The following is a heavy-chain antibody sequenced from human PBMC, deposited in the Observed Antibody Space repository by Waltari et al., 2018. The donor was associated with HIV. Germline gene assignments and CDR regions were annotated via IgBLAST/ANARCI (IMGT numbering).Heavy chain of an antibody. CDR3: AKEGWQLLTFDY. V-gene: IGHV3-23*04. Sequence: DVNLVESGGGLVRPCRSLILSCFSSSFTVTTPGLAWVPPAPGKGLEWVSSIINSGRNTFYADSVKGRFIISRDNSENTLYLQMNSLRAEDTAIYFCAKEGWQLLTFDYWGQGALVTVSS. J-gene: IGHJ4*02. CDR1: SFTVTTPG. CDR2: IINSGRNT. D-gene: IGHD1-1*01.